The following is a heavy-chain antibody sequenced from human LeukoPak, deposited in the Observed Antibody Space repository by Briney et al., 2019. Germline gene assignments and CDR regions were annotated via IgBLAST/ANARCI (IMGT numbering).Heavy chain of an antibody. CDR2: IKKDGSEK. CDR3: ARPSGSGWYWSIYYFDY. Sequence: GGSLRLSCAASGFTFSSYWMSWVRQAPGKGLEWVANIKKDGSEKYYVDSVKGRFTISRDNAKTSLYLQMNSLRAEDTAVYYCARPSGSGWYWSIYYFDYWGQGTLVTVSS. D-gene: IGHD6-19*01. V-gene: IGHV3-7*01. J-gene: IGHJ4*02. CDR1: GFTFSSYW.